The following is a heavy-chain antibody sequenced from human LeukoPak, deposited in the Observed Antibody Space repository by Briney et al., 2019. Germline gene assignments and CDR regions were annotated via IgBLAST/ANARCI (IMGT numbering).Heavy chain of an antibody. CDR2: IGSSGGGT. CDR3: AKEGYSSSWYYFDY. V-gene: IGHV3-23*01. D-gene: IGHD6-13*01. J-gene: IGHJ4*02. Sequence: PGGSLRLSCEASGLTFNNYAMHWVRQSSGKGLEWVSGIGSSGGGTYYADSVKGRFTISRDTSKDTVYLQMDSLRAEDTAIYYCAKEGYSSSWYYFDYWGQGTLVTVSS. CDR1: GLTFNNYA.